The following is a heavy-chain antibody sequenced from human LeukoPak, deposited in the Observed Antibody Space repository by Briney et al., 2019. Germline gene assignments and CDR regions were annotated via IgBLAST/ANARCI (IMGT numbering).Heavy chain of an antibody. Sequence: SETLSLTCAVYGGSFSGYYWSWIRQPPGKGLEWIGEINHSGSTNYNPSLKSRVTISVDTSKNQFSLQLNSVTPEDTAVYYCARDIVVVVAAITGSNWFDPWGEGTLVTVSS. CDR3: ARDIVVVVAAITGSNWFDP. J-gene: IGHJ5*02. D-gene: IGHD2-15*01. CDR2: INHSGST. V-gene: IGHV4-34*01. CDR1: GGSFSGYY.